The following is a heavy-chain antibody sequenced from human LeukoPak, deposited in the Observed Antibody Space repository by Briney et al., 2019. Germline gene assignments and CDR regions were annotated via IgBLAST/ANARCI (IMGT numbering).Heavy chain of an antibody. Sequence: GRSLRLSCAASGFTFSSYGMHWVRQAPGKGLEWVAVISYDGSNKYYADSVKGRFTISRVNSKNTLYLQMNSLRAEDTAVYYCAKPELSGGYFDYWGQGTLVTVSS. CDR3: AKPELSGGYFDY. V-gene: IGHV3-30*18. D-gene: IGHD1-14*01. CDR2: ISYDGSNK. J-gene: IGHJ4*02. CDR1: GFTFSSYG.